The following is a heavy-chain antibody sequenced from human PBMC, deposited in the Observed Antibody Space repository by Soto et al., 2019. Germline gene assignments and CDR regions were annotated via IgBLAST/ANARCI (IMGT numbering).Heavy chain of an antibody. J-gene: IGHJ6*02. CDR1: GYSIHSAHS. CDR2: IYHSGST. V-gene: IGHV4-38-2*01. Sequence: SGTQSLTCAVAGYSIHSAHSWGWIWQTPGKGLEWIWSIYHSGSTYYNPTLKSRVTISVDTSKNKFSLKLSSVTAADTAVYYCARAVILTGYYYHYYYGMDVWGQWTTVTVS. D-gene: IGHD3-9*01. CDR3: ARAVILTGYYYHYYYGMDV.